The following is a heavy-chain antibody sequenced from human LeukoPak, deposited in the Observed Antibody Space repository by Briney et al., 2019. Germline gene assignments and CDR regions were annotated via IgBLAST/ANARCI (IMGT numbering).Heavy chain of an antibody. J-gene: IGHJ5*02. Sequence: PGGSLRLSCAASGFTFSSYEMNWVRQAAGKGLEWVSYISSSGSTIYYADSVKGRFTISRDNAKNSLYLQMNSLRAEDTAVYYCARDRRFDSSGYYGNWFDPWGQGTLVTVSS. CDR3: ARDRRFDSSGYYGNWFDP. D-gene: IGHD3-22*01. V-gene: IGHV3-48*03. CDR2: ISSSGSTI. CDR1: GFTFSSYE.